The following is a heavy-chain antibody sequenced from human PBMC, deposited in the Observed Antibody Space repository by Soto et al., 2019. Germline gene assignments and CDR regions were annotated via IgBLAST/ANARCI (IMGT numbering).Heavy chain of an antibody. J-gene: IGHJ4*02. CDR3: ARDQAQQLVLDY. CDR2: INPSGGST. V-gene: IGHV1-46*01. Sequence: ASVKVSCKASGYTSTSYYMHWVRQAPGQGPEWMGIINPSGGSTSYAQKFQGRVTMTRDTSTSTVYMELSSLRSEDTAVYYCARDQAQQLVLDYWGQGTLVTVSS. CDR1: GYTSTSYY. D-gene: IGHD6-13*01.